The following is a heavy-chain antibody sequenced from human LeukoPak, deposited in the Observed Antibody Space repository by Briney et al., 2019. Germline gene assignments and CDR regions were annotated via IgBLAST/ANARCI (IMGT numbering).Heavy chain of an antibody. CDR1: GFTFSSYG. CDR3: AKDKANWNYVSDAFDM. J-gene: IGHJ3*02. V-gene: IGHV3-30*02. D-gene: IGHD1-7*01. Sequence: GGSLRLSCAASGFTFSSYGMHWVRQAPGKGLEWVTFIRYDGSNKYYADSVKGRFTISRDNSKNTLYLQMNSLRAEDAAVYYCAKDKANWNYVSDAFDMWGQGTMVTVSS. CDR2: IRYDGSNK.